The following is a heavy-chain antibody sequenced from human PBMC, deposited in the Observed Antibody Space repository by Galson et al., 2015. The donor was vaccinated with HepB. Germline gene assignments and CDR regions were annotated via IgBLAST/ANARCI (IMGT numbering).Heavy chain of an antibody. D-gene: IGHD3-10*01. V-gene: IGHV1-3*01. CDR1: GYTFTSYA. J-gene: IGHJ6*02. CDR2: INAGNGNT. Sequence: SVKVSCKASGYTFTSYAMHWVRQAPGQRLEWMGWINAGNGNTKYSQKFQGRVTITRDTSASTAYMELSSLRSEDTAVYYCARVASYYGSGRGPLPHYGMDVWGQGTTVTVSS. CDR3: ARVASYYGSGRGPLPHYGMDV.